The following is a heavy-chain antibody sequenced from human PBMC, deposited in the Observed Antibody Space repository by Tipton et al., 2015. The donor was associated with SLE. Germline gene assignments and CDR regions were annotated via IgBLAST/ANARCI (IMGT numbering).Heavy chain of an antibody. D-gene: IGHD4-17*01. CDR2: IYYRGTS. V-gene: IGHV4-59*08. CDR1: GDSISNYY. Sequence: TLSLTCTVSGDSISNYYWSWIRQPPGKGLEWIGYIYYRGTSKYNPSLKSRVTISVDTSKNQFSLKLSSVTAADTAVYYCARHRYDFGDSPASDIWGQGTMVTVSS. CDR3: ARHRYDFGDSPASDI. J-gene: IGHJ3*02.